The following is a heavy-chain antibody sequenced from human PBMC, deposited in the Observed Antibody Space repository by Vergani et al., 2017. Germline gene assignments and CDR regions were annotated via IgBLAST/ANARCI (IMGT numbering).Heavy chain of an antibody. V-gene: IGHV3-30*18. CDR1: GFTFSSYG. J-gene: IGHJ6*03. Sequence: QVQLVESGGGVVQPGRSLRLSCAASGFTFSSYGMHWVRQAPGKGLEWVAVISYDGSNKYYADSVKGRFTISRDNSKNTLYLQMNSLRAEDTAVYYCAKHYYYNYYMDVWGKGTTVTVSS. CDR2: ISYDGSNK. CDR3: AKHYYYNYYMDV.